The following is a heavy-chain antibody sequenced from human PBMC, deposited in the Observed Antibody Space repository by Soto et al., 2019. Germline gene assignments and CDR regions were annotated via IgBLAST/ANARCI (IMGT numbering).Heavy chain of an antibody. Sequence: QPGGSLRLSCAASGFTFSSYAMHWVRLAPGKGLEWVAVISYDGSNKYYADSVKGRFTISRDNSKNTLYLQMNSLRAEDTAVYYCARYCSSTSCYILGPYYYYYGMDVWGQGTTVTVSS. D-gene: IGHD2-2*02. CDR1: GFTFSSYA. CDR3: ARYCSSTSCYILGPYYYYYGMDV. J-gene: IGHJ6*02. CDR2: ISYDGSNK. V-gene: IGHV3-30-3*01.